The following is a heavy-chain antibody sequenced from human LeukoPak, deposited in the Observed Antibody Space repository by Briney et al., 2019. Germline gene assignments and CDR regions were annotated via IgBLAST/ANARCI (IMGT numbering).Heavy chain of an antibody. V-gene: IGHV1-46*01. CDR3: AREVYYDSSGPLFGY. D-gene: IGHD3-22*01. J-gene: IGHJ4*02. CDR2: INPSGGST. Sequence: GASVKVSCKASGYTFTSYYMHWVRQAPGQGLEWMGIINPSGGSTSYAQKFQGRVTMTRDTSASTAYMELSSLRSEDTAVYYCAREVYYDSSGPLFGYWGQGTLVTVSS. CDR1: GYTFTSYY.